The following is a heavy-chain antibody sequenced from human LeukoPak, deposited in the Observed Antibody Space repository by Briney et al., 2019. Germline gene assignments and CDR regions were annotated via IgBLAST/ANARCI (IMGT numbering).Heavy chain of an antibody. J-gene: IGHJ4*02. CDR2: ISGSGDNT. CDR1: GFTFSSFA. CDR3: AKEMTTPSFDY. Sequence: GGSLRLSCAASGFTFSSFAMNWVRQAPGKGLEWVSGISGSGDNTYYADSVKGRFTISRDNSKNTLYLQMNSLRAEETAEYYCAKEMTTPSFDYWGQGTLVTVSS. D-gene: IGHD4-11*01. V-gene: IGHV3-23*01.